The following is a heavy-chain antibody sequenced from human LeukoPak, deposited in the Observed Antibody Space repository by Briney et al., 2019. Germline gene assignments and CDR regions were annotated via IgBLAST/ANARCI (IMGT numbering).Heavy chain of an antibody. D-gene: IGHD6-13*01. CDR3: AFSPSSWDALDY. Sequence: ASVKVSCKASGYTFTSYGISWVRQAPGQGLEWMGWISAYNGNTNYAQKLQGRVTMITDTSTSTAYMELRSLRSDDTAVYYCAFSPSSWDALDYWGQGTLVTVSS. V-gene: IGHV1-18*01. CDR1: GYTFTSYG. CDR2: ISAYNGNT. J-gene: IGHJ4*02.